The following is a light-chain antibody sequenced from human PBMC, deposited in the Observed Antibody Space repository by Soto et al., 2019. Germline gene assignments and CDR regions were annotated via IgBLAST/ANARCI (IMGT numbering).Light chain of an antibody. Sequence: DIQMTQSPSSVSASVGDRVTITCRASEGISSWLAWYQQVPGKAPNLLIYAASTLHSGVPSRFSVSGSGTDFTLTISSLQPEDFATYYCQQVNSFPITFGPGTKVDIK. V-gene: IGKV1-12*01. CDR2: AAS. CDR3: QQVNSFPIT. J-gene: IGKJ3*01. CDR1: EGISSW.